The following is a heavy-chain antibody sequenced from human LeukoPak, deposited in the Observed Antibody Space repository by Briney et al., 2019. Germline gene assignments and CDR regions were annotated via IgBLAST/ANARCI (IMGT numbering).Heavy chain of an antibody. J-gene: IGHJ4*02. D-gene: IGHD3-16*01. CDR1: GFTFSSYA. Sequence: GGSLRLSCAASGFTFSSYAMHWVRQAPGKGLEYVSAIGSNGGSTYYANSVKGRFTISRDNSKNTLYLQMGSLRAEDMAVYYCARDSPDGGFGFDYWGQGTLVTVSS. CDR2: IGSNGGST. V-gene: IGHV3-64*01. CDR3: ARDSPDGGFGFDY.